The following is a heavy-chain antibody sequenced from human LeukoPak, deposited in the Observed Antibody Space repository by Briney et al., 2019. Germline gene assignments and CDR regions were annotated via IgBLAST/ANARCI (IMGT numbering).Heavy chain of an antibody. CDR2: ISGSGGST. CDR1: GFSFKSYA. V-gene: IGHV3-23*01. J-gene: IGHJ3*02. Sequence: GGSLRLSCAASGFSFKSYAMSWVRQAPGKGLEWVSAISGSGGSTYYADSVKGRFTISRDNSKNTLYLQMNSLRAEDTAVYYCAKDYVEMATIAAFDIWGQGTMVTVSS. CDR3: AKDYVEMATIAAFDI. D-gene: IGHD5-24*01.